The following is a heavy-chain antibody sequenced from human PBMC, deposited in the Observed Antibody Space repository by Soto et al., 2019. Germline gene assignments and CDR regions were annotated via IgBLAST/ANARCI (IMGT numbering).Heavy chain of an antibody. Sequence: PGGSLRLSCAASGLTFSNAWMSWVRQAPGKGLEWVGRIKSKTDGWTTDYAAPVKGRFTISRDDSKNTLYLQMNSLKTEDTAVYYCTTGIVGATEFWHTDYWGQGTLVTVSS. V-gene: IGHV3-15*01. J-gene: IGHJ4*02. CDR2: IKSKTDGWTT. CDR1: GLTFSNAW. D-gene: IGHD1-26*01. CDR3: TTGIVGATEFWHTDY.